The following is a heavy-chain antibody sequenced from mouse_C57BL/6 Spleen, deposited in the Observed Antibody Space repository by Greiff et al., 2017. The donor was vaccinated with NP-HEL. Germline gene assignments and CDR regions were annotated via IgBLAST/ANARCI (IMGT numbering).Heavy chain of an antibody. CDR2: ISYDGSN. Sequence: EVKLMESGPGLVKPSQSLSLTCSVTGYSITSGYYWNWIRQFPGNKLEWMGYISYDGSNNYNPSLKNRISITRDTSKNQFFLKLNSVTTEDTATYYCARDVDYPDWYFDVWGTGTTVTVSS. V-gene: IGHV3-6*01. D-gene: IGHD2-4*01. CDR3: ARDVDYPDWYFDV. J-gene: IGHJ1*03. CDR1: GYSITSGYY.